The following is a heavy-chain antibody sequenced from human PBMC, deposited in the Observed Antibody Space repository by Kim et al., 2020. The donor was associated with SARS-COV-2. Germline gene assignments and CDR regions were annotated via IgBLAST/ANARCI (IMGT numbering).Heavy chain of an antibody. Sequence: GGSLRLSCAASGFTFSSYGMHWVRQAPGKGLEWVAVIWYDGSNKYYADSVKGRFTISRDNSKNTLYLQMNSLRAEDTAVYYCARVSGATPYGMDVWGQGTTVTVSS. CDR1: GFTFSSYG. V-gene: IGHV3-33*01. CDR2: IWYDGSNK. D-gene: IGHD6-25*01. J-gene: IGHJ6*02. CDR3: ARVSGATPYGMDV.